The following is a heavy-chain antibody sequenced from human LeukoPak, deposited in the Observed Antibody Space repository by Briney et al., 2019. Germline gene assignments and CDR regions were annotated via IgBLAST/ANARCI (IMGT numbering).Heavy chain of an antibody. CDR2: IYNTGST. V-gene: IGHV4-38-2*01. J-gene: IGHJ4*02. CDR1: GSFISRGYY. D-gene: IGHD6-19*01. Sequence: SETLSLTCGVSGSFISRGYYCAWIRQPPGKGLEWIGRIYNTGSTHYNPSLKSRRTMSIDTSKNQFSLKLSSVTAADTAVYYCARNTSAWSPLGETHSAPHCFDSWGQGTLVTVSS. CDR3: ARNTSAWSPLGETHSAPHCFDS.